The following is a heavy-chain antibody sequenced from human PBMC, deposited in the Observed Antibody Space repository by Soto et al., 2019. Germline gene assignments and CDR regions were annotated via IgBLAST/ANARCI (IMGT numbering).Heavy chain of an antibody. CDR3: ARGYDFWSGYYTGDYWYFDL. Sequence: QVQLVESGGGVVQPGRSLRLSCAASGFTFSSYAMHWVRQAPGKGLEWVAVISYDGSNKYYADSVKGRFTISRDNSQNTLYLQMNSLRAEDTAVYYCARGYDFWSGYYTGDYWYFDLWGRGTLVTVSS. CDR1: GFTFSSYA. V-gene: IGHV3-30-3*01. J-gene: IGHJ2*01. D-gene: IGHD3-3*01. CDR2: ISYDGSNK.